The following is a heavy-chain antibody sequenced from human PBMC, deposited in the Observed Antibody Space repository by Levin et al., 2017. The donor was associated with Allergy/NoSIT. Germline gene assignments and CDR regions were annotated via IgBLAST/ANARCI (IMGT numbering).Heavy chain of an antibody. Sequence: ASVKVSCKSSGYNFPDFYVHWLRQAPGLGLEWMGLINPNSGGIKYAEKFQGRVTMTRDTSIRTAYMQLSSLTPDDTAVYYCARSLVGATFDFWGHGTLVTVSS. CDR2: INPNSGGI. D-gene: IGHD1-26*01. CDR3: ARSLVGATFDF. V-gene: IGHV1-2*02. CDR1: GYNFPDFY. J-gene: IGHJ4*01.